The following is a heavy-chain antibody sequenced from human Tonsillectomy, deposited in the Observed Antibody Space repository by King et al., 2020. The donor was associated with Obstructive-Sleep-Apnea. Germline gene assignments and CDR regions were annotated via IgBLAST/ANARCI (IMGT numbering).Heavy chain of an antibody. CDR1: GFTFDDYG. Sequence: QLVQSGGGLVQPGRSLRLSCAASGFTFDDYGMHWVRQAPGKGLEWVSGITWNSDNIAYADSVKGRFTISRDNAKNSLYLQMNSLRVEDTALYYCAKVRRSATGTGYFDSWGQGTLVTVSS. CDR3: AKVRRSATGTGYFDS. J-gene: IGHJ4*02. D-gene: IGHD6-13*01. V-gene: IGHV3-9*01. CDR2: ITWNSDNI.